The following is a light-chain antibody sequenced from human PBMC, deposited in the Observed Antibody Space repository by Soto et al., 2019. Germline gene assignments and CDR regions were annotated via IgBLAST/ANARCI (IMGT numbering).Light chain of an antibody. J-gene: IGLJ3*02. V-gene: IGLV1-51*02. CDR3: GTWDTSLSAREFGV. Sequence: QSVLTQPPSVSAAPGQKVTISCSGSSSNIGNNYVSWYQQLPGTAPKLLIYENDKRPSGIPDRFSGSKSGTSATLDITGLQTGDEADYYCGTWDTSLSAREFGVFGGGTKLTVL. CDR1: SSNIGNNY. CDR2: END.